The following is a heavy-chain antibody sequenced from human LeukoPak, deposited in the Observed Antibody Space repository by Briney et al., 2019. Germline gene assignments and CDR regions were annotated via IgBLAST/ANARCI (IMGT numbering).Heavy chain of an antibody. D-gene: IGHD3-10*01. CDR2: INHSGST. V-gene: IGHV4-34*01. CDR3: AAELLGYAERTDY. CDR1: GGSFSGYY. J-gene: IGHJ4*02. Sequence: SETLCLTCAVYGGSFSGYYWSWIRQPPGKGLEWIGEINHSGSTNYNPSLKSRVTISVDTSKNQFSLKLSSVTAADTAVYYCAAELLGYAERTDYWGQGTLVTVSS.